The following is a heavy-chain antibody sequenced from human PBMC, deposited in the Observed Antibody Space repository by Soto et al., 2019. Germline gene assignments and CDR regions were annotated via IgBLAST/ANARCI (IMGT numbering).Heavy chain of an antibody. D-gene: IGHD2-21*02. J-gene: IGHJ4*02. V-gene: IGHV3-23*01. CDR2: ISGSGGST. Sequence: PGGSLRLSCAASGFTFSSYAMSWFRQAPGKGLEWVSAISGSGGSTYYADSVKGRFTISRDNSKNTLYLQMNSLRAEDTAVYYCAKHIVAVTAFADYWGQGTLVTVSS. CDR1: GFTFSSYA. CDR3: AKHIVAVTAFADY.